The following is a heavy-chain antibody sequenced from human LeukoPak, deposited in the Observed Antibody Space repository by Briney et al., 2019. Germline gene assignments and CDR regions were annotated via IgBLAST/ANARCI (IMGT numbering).Heavy chain of an antibody. CDR1: GSILSRYA. V-gene: IGHV3-23*01. D-gene: IGHD2-21*01. Sequence: GGSLRLSCAASGSILSRYAMRGVRGAPGKGLEWLSAISERDSSPILAISENGRFSVCRDTTTTNLSLHMDSLGADDPAAYFWAKDISQAYTFGSIEEDYWGQGTLVTVSS. CDR3: AKDISQAYTFGSIEEDY. CDR2: ISERDSSP. J-gene: IGHJ4*02.